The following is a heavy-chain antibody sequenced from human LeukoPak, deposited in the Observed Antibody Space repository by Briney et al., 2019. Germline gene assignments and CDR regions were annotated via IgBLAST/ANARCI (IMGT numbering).Heavy chain of an antibody. CDR2: IYYSGST. CDR3: ARAFLNSSGWFFDY. J-gene: IGHJ4*02. Sequence: PSETLSLTCTVSGGSISSYYWSWIRQPPGKGLEWIGYIYYSGSTNYNPSLKSRVTISVDTSKNQFSLKLSSVTAADTAVYYCARAFLNSSGWFFDYWGQGTLVTVSS. CDR1: GGSISSYY. V-gene: IGHV4-59*01. D-gene: IGHD6-19*01.